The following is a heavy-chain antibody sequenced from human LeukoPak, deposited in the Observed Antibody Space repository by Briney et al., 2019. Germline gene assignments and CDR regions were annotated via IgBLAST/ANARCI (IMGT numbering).Heavy chain of an antibody. V-gene: IGHV4-39*07. CDR3: ASYGDYVVY. D-gene: IGHD4-17*01. J-gene: IGHJ4*02. Sequence: SETLSLTCTVSGGSISSSSYYWGWIRQPPGKGLEWIGGIYYSGSTYYNPSLKSRVTISVDTSKNQFSLKLSSVTAADTAVYYCASYGDYVVYWGQGTLVTVSS. CDR2: IYYSGST. CDR1: GGSISSSSYY.